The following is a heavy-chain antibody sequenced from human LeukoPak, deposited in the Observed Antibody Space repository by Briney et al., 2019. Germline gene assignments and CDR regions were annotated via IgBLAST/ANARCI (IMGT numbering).Heavy chain of an antibody. CDR1: GFTVSNSY. J-gene: IGHJ3*02. V-gene: IGHV3-53*01. Sequence: LSGGSLRLSCAASGFTVSNSYMSWVRHAPGKGPEWVSVIYSGGSTYYADSVKGRFTISRDNSKNTLYLQMSSLRAEDTAVYYCARVTDGGVFEMWGQGTMVTVSS. CDR2: IYSGGST. CDR3: ARVTDGGVFEM. D-gene: IGHD2-8*02.